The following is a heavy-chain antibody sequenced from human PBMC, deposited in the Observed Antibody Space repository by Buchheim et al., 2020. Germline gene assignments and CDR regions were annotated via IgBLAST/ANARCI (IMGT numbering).Heavy chain of an antibody. CDR2: ISYDGSNK. J-gene: IGHJ4*02. Sequence: QVQLVESGGGVVQPGRSLRLSCAASGFTFSSYGMHWVRQAPGKGLEWVAVISYDGSNKYYADSVKGRFTISRDNSKNTLYVQMNSLRAEDTAVYYCAKLAMSPEKRPGEDYWGQGTL. D-gene: IGHD6-25*01. CDR1: GFTFSSYG. V-gene: IGHV3-30*18. CDR3: AKLAMSPEKRPGEDY.